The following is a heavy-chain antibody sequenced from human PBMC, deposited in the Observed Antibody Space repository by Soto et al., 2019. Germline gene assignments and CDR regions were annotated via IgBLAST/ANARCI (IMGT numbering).Heavy chain of an antibody. Sequence: SGATLVNPTQTLTLTCTFSGFSLSNTGVGVGWIRQPPGKALEWLALIYWDDDKRYSPSLKSRLTITKDTSKNQVVLTMTNMDPVDTATYYCAHRRSTYYYDSTFDPWGQGTLVTVSS. D-gene: IGHD3-22*01. CDR3: AHRRSTYYYDSTFDP. J-gene: IGHJ5*02. CDR2: IYWDDDK. CDR1: GFSLSNTGVG. V-gene: IGHV2-5*02.